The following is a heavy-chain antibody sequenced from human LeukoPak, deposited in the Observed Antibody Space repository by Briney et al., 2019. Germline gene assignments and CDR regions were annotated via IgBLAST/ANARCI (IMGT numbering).Heavy chain of an antibody. CDR2: ISAYNGNT. D-gene: IGHD3-3*01. CDR1: GYTFTRYG. Sequence: ASVKVSCKASGYTFTRYGISWVRQAPGQGLEWMGWISAYNGNTNYAQKLQGRVTMTTDTSTSTAYMEMRSMRSDDTDVYYCARVIGRRYYDFWSGYYTGIGSNYYYMDVWGKGTTVTVSS. V-gene: IGHV1-18*01. J-gene: IGHJ6*03. CDR3: ARVIGRRYYDFWSGYYTGIGSNYYYMDV.